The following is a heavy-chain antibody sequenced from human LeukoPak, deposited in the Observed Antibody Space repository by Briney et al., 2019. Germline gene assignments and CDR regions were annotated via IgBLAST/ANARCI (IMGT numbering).Heavy chain of an antibody. J-gene: IGHJ4*02. CDR2: ISGSGGST. V-gene: IGHV3-23*01. Sequence: PGGSLRLSCAASGFTFSTYAMSWVRQAPGKGLEWVSGISGSGGSTYYADSVKGRFTLSRDNSKNTLYLQMTSLRAEDTAIYDCAKERSGGWPFDYWGQGTLVTVSS. D-gene: IGHD6-19*01. CDR3: AKERSGGWPFDY. CDR1: GFTFSTYA.